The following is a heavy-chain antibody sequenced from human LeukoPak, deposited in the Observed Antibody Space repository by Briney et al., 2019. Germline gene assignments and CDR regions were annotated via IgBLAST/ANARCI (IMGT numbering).Heavy chain of an antibody. D-gene: IGHD6-13*01. CDR2: INHSGST. V-gene: IGHV4-34*01. Sequence: PSETLSLTCAVYGGSFSGYYWTWIRQPPGKGLEWIGEINHSGSTNYNPPLKSRVTISVDTSKNQCSLKVTSVTAADTAVYYCARGIYNSSWYGFDYWGHGTLVTVSS. CDR3: ARGIYNSSWYGFDY. J-gene: IGHJ4*01. CDR1: GGSFSGYY.